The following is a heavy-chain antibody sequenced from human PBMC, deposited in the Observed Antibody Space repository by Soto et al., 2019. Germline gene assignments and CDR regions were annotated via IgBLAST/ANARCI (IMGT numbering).Heavy chain of an antibody. CDR1: GFTISSNY. CDR2: MYAAGST. D-gene: IGHD2-2*01. CDR3: ARGSNTNNCTLFDY. Sequence: EVHLVESGGGWVQPGGSLRLSCAVTGFTISSNYMNWVRQAPGKGLEWVSVMYAAGSTYYEDSVKGRFNISRDNSKNTVYLQMNSLRGEDTAVYYCARGSNTNNCTLFDYWGQGTLVTVSS. V-gene: IGHV3-66*01. J-gene: IGHJ4*02.